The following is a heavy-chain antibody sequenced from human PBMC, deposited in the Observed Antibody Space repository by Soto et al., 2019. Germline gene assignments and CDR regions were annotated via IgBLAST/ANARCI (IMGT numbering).Heavy chain of an antibody. D-gene: IGHD2-15*01. J-gene: IGHJ6*03. CDR1: GGSISSSSYY. Sequence: PSETLSLTCTVSGGSISSSSYYWGWIRQPPGKGLEWIGSIYYSGSTYYNPSLKSRVTISVDTSKNQFSLKLSSVTAADTAVYYCARQGYCSGGSCYHLNYYYYYYMDVWGKGTTVTVS. CDR3: ARQGYCSGGSCYHLNYYYYYYMDV. CDR2: IYYSGST. V-gene: IGHV4-39*01.